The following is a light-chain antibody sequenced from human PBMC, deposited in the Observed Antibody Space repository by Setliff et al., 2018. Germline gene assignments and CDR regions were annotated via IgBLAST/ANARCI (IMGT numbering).Light chain of an antibody. CDR2: DVS. CDR3: CSYAGSSTL. CDR1: SSDVGGYNY. V-gene: IGLV2-23*02. J-gene: IGLJ2*01. Sequence: QSVLTQPASVSGSPGQSITISCTGTSSDVGGYNYVSWYQQHPGKAPKLMVYDVSERPSGVSNRFSGSKSGNTASLTISGLQAEDEADYYCCSYAGSSTLFGGGTKVTVL.